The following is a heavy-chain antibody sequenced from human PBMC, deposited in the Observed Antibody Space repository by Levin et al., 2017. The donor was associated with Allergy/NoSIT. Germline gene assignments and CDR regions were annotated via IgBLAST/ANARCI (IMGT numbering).Heavy chain of an antibody. CDR3: VRDVTGENVFDV. CDR2: IETTGDT. CDR1: GFTFATYD. Sequence: PGGSLRLSCAASGFTFATYDIHWVRQGTGKGLDWVSAIETTGDTYYSGSVKGRFTISRQNAKNSVYLQMNSLRAGDTAVYYCVRDVTGENVFDVWGQGTVVTVSS. D-gene: IGHD7-27*01. V-gene: IGHV3-13*01. J-gene: IGHJ3*01.